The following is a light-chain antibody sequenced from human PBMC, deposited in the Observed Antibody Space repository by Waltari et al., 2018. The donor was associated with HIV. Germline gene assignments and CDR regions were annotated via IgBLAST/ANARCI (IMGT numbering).Light chain of an antibody. CDR2: SNN. J-gene: IGLJ2*01. CDR1: VSNVGVNS. CDR3: AAWDDSVSGWA. Sequence: QSVLTQAPSASWTPGQRVTLSCSGTVSNVGVNSVSWYQQLPGMAPNLLIYSNNERSSRVPDRFSGSKSGTYASLSISGLRFEDEAVYFCAAWDDSVSGWAFGEGTKVTVL. V-gene: IGLV1-47*01.